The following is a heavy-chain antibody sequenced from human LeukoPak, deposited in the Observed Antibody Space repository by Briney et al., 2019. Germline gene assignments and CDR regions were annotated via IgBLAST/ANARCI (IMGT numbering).Heavy chain of an antibody. Sequence: GGSLRLSCAASGFTFSSYSMNWVRQAPGKGLEWVSSISSSSSYIYYADSVKGRFTISRDNAKNSLYLQMNSLRAEDTAVYYCARESGYCSSTSCTTYYYMDVWGKGTTVTVSS. D-gene: IGHD2-2*01. J-gene: IGHJ6*03. CDR2: ISSSSSYI. CDR3: ARESGYCSSTSCTTYYYMDV. V-gene: IGHV3-21*01. CDR1: GFTFSSYS.